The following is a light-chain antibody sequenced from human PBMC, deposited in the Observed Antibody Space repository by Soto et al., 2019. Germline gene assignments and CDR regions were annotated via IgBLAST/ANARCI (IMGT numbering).Light chain of an antibody. V-gene: IGKV3-20*01. CDR1: QSVSNNY. J-gene: IGKJ1*01. CDR2: DAS. CDR3: QQYGSSST. Sequence: EIVLTQSPGTLSLSPGERATLSCRASQSVSNNYLAWYQQKPGQAPRLLIYDASNRATGIPARFSGSGSGTDFTLTISSLEPEDFAVYYCQQYGSSSTFGQGTKVDI.